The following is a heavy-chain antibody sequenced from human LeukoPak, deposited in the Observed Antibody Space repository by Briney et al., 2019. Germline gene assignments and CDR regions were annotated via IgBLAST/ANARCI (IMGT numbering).Heavy chain of an antibody. V-gene: IGHV1-18*01. CDR2: ISAYNGNT. J-gene: IGHJ6*02. CDR3: ARDGYYYYGMDV. CDR1: GGTFSSYA. Sequence: ASVKVSCKASGGTFSSYAISWVRQAPGQGLEWMGWISAYNGNTNYAQKLQGRVTMTTDTSTSTAYMELRSLRSDDTAVYYCARDGYYYYGMDVWGQGTTVTVSS.